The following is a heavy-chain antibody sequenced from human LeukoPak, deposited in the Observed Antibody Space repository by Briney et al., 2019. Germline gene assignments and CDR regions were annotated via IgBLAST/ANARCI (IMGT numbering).Heavy chain of an antibody. D-gene: IGHD6-13*01. CDR2: INIEGSRT. CDR1: GFIFSNYW. Sequence: PGGSLRLSCAGSGFIFSNYWVHWVRQAPGKGLVWVSRINIEGSRTDYADSVRGRFTISRDNAKNTLYLQMNSLTAEDTAVYYCVRSMSSRNDFWGQGTVVSVSS. J-gene: IGHJ4*02. CDR3: VRSMSSRNDF. V-gene: IGHV3-74*01.